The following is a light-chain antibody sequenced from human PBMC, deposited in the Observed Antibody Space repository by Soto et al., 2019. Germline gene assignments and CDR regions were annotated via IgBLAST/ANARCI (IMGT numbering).Light chain of an antibody. J-gene: IGKJ2*01. V-gene: IGKV1-39*01. CDR2: AAS. Sequence: DIQMTQSPSSLSASLGDRVTITCRASQTIRTYVNWYQQKAGKAPKLLIYAASNLQSGVPSRFSGSGSGTDFTLTINNLQPEDFATYYCQQSYNTPRTFGQGTKVDIK. CDR3: QQSYNTPRT. CDR1: QTIRTY.